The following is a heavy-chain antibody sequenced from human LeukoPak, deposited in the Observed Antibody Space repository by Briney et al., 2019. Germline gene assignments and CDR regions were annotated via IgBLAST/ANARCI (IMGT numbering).Heavy chain of an antibody. D-gene: IGHD1-26*01. CDR1: GGTFSSYA. V-gene: IGHV1-69*01. CDR3: ARGQVGDNWFDR. CDR2: IIPSFGSV. Sequence: SVKVSCKASGGTFSSYAISWVRQAPGQGLEWMGGIIPSFGSVYYAQKVQGRVTITEDESTSTAYMELSSLRSEDTAVYYCARGQVGDNWFDRWGQGTLVTVSS. J-gene: IGHJ5*02.